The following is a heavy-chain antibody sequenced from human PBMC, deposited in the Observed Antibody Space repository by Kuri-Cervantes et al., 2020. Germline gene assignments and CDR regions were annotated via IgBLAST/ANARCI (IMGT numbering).Heavy chain of an antibody. J-gene: IGHJ6*02. CDR2: INPSGGST. Sequence: ASVKVSCKASGYTFNSYHIHWVRQAPGQGLEWLGIINPSGGSTSYAQKFQGRVTMTRDTSTSTFYMEVSSLRSEDTAVYYCATSQRLLPDAILTGYSGGKIPNYYYYGMDVWGQGTTVTVSS. V-gene: IGHV1-46*02. CDR1: GYTFNSYH. CDR3: ATSQRLLPDAILTGYSGGKIPNYYYYGMDV. D-gene: IGHD3-9*01.